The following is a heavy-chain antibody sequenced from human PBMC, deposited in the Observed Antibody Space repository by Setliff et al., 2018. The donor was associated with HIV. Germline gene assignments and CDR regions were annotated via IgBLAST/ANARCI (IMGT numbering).Heavy chain of an antibody. Sequence: GASVKVSCKASGGALSNYAFSWVRQAPGQGLQWMGGIIPVVDAGTYAQKFQGRVNMTMDTSTSTVYMDLSSLRSEDTAVYYCARDWGIGSLIPYYYMDVWGKGTTVTVSS. J-gene: IGHJ6*03. CDR3: ARDWGIGSLIPYYYMDV. V-gene: IGHV1-69*05. CDR2: IIPVVDAG. D-gene: IGHD3-16*01. CDR1: GGALSNYA.